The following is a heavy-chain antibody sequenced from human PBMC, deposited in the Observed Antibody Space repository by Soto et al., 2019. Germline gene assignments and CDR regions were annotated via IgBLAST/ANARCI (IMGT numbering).Heavy chain of an antibody. V-gene: IGHV3-53*01. CDR1: GFLVNSAY. D-gene: IGHD5-18*01. CDR2: INSDGST. CDR3: ARSGYSFAWGY. Sequence: EVQLVESGGGLIPPGGSLRLSCAASGFLVNSAYMTWVRQAPGKGLEWLSMINSDGSTLYAESVKGRFTISSGNSKDRLDLQMHCLRAEDTAMYYCARSGYSFAWGYWGQGTLVIVTS. J-gene: IGHJ4*02.